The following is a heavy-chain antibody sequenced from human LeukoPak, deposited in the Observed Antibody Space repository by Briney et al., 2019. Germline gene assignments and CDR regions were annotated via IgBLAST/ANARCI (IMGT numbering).Heavy chain of an antibody. J-gene: IGHJ3*02. CDR1: GFTVSSNY. Sequence: GGSLRLSCAASGFTVSSNYMSWVRQAPGKGLEWVSVISSGESTYSADSVKGRFTISRDTSKNTVFLQMNSLRAEDTAVYYCARVHMPWYSFGMWGQGTMVTVSS. CDR2: ISSGEST. CDR3: ARVHMPWYSFGM. V-gene: IGHV3-66*01. D-gene: IGHD6-13*01.